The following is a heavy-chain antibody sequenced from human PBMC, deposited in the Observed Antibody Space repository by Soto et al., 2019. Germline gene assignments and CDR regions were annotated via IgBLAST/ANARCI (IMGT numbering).Heavy chain of an antibody. CDR2: ITPIFGTA. J-gene: IGHJ4*02. CDR3: ARGWGYDTSDYYYAY. CDR1: GGTFSRYA. Sequence: QVQLIQSGAEVKKPGSSVKVSCKAYGGTFSRYAISWVRQAPGQGLEWMGGITPIFGTANYAQKFQGRVAITADESTSTSYLELRSLRSGHTAVYYCARGWGYDTSDYYYAYWGQGTLITVSS. D-gene: IGHD3-22*01. V-gene: IGHV1-69*01.